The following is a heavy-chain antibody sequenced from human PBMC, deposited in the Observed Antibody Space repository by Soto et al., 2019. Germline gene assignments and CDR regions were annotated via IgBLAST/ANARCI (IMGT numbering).Heavy chain of an antibody. J-gene: IGHJ4*02. D-gene: IGHD3-10*01. CDR3: ARAGENSVSYYNGYYFDY. CDR1: GGTFSSYA. CDR2: FIPIFGTA. V-gene: IGHV1-69*01. Sequence: QVQLVQSGAEVKKPGSSVKVSCKASGGTFSSYAISWVRQAPGQGLEWMGGFIPIFGTANYAQKFQGRVTITADESTSTAYMELSSVRSEDTAVYYCARAGENSVSYYNGYYFDYWGQGTLVTVSS.